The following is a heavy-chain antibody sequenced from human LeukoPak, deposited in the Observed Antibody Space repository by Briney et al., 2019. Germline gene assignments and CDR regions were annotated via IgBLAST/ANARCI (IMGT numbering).Heavy chain of an antibody. D-gene: IGHD4-23*01. J-gene: IGHJ3*02. Sequence: GGSLRLSCAASGFTFSSFAMNWVRQAPGKGLEWVAGISGGDGSAIYIDSVKGRFTISRDNSKNTLFLQMNSLRAEDTAVYYCAREVYGGNQDAFDIWGQGTMVSVSS. CDR3: AREVYGGNQDAFDI. CDR2: ISGGDGSA. CDR1: GFTFSSFA. V-gene: IGHV3-23*01.